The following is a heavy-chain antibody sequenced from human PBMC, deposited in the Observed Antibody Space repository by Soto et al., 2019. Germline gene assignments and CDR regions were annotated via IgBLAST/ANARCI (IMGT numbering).Heavy chain of an antibody. Sequence: VQLQESGPGLVKPSETLSLTCTVSGGSISSYYWSWIRQPPGKGLEWIGYIYYSGSTNYNPSLKSRVTISVDTSKNQFSLKLSSVTAADTAVYYCARGGWKLFDYWGQGTLVTVSS. CDR2: IYYSGST. V-gene: IGHV4-59*01. D-gene: IGHD6-19*01. CDR1: GGSISSYY. J-gene: IGHJ4*02. CDR3: ARGGWKLFDY.